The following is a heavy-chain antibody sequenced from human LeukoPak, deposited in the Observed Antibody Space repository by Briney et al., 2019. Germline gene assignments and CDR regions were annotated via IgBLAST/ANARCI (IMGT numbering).Heavy chain of an antibody. CDR1: GGSISSGGYY. Sequence: SETLSLTCTVSGGSISSGGYYWSWIRQPPGKGLEWIGYIYYSGSTNYNPSLKSRVTISVDTSKNQFSLKLSSVTAADTAVYYCARGGDEDIVVVPAAMTPRFDYWGQGTLVTVSS. CDR3: ARGGDEDIVVVPAAMTPRFDY. CDR2: IYYSGST. J-gene: IGHJ4*02. D-gene: IGHD2-2*01. V-gene: IGHV4-61*08.